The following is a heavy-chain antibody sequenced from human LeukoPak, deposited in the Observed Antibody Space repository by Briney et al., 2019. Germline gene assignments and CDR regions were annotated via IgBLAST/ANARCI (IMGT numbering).Heavy chain of an antibody. Sequence: SETLSLTCSVSGGSISTSNYYWVWIRQSPEKGLEWIGSILHNGNAFYSPSLQSRVTMSLDTSKSQFYLRLTSVTAADTALYYCAKTKLDWLLFDFWGQGILVTVSS. J-gene: IGHJ4*02. CDR2: ILHNGNA. CDR1: GGSISTSNYY. D-gene: IGHD3-9*01. CDR3: AKTKLDWLLFDF. V-gene: IGHV4-39*07.